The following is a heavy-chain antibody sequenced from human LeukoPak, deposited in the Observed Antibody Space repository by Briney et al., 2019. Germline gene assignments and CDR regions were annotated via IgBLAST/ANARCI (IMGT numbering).Heavy chain of an antibody. V-gene: IGHV4-59*01. Sequence: SETLSLTCTVSGGSISSYYWSWIRQPPGKGLEWIGYIYYSGSTNYNPSLKSRVTISVDTSKNQFSLKLSSVTAADTAVYYCARGSEWLVGFYDYSGQGTLVTVSS. D-gene: IGHD6-19*01. CDR1: GGSISSYY. J-gene: IGHJ4*02. CDR3: ARGSEWLVGFYDY. CDR2: IYYSGST.